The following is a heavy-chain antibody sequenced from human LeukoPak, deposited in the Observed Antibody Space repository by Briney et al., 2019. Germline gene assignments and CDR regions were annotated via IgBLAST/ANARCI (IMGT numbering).Heavy chain of an antibody. CDR2: ISSSSSYI. J-gene: IGHJ5*02. CDR3: ARSRIAYNWFDP. CDR1: GFTFSSYS. Sequence: GGSLRLSCAASGFTFSSYSMNWVRQAPGKGLEWVSSISSSSSYIYYADSVKGRFTISRDNAKNSLYLQMNSLRAEDTAVYYCARSRIAYNWFDPWGQGTLVTVSS. V-gene: IGHV3-21*01.